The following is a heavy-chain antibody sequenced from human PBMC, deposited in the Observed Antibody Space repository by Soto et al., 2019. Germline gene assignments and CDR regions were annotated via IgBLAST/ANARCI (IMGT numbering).Heavy chain of an antibody. Sequence: GGSLRLSCAASGFIFDDFTMHLVRLVPGKGLQWVSYINWDGLIAMYADSVKGRFTISRDNTNNHLYLQMSSLRSDDTALYYCAKDEGAAVESPGDWGHGTLVTVSS. CDR3: AKDEGAAVESPGD. V-gene: IGHV3-43*01. D-gene: IGHD6-13*01. J-gene: IGHJ4*01. CDR2: INWDGLIA. CDR1: GFIFDDFT.